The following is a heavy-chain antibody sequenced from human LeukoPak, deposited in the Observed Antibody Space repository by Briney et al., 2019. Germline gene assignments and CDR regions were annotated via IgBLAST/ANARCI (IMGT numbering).Heavy chain of an antibody. CDR2: IDWDDDK. CDR3: ARIFRRKDGSGSYPEAYYFDY. CDR1: GFSLGTSGMC. D-gene: IGHD3-10*01. J-gene: IGHJ4*02. V-gene: IGHV2-70*11. Sequence: SGPALVKPTQTLTLTCTFSGFSLGTSGMCVSWIRQPPGKALEWLARIDWDDDKYYSTSLKTRLTISKDTSKNQVVLTMTNMDPVDTATYYCARIFRRKDGSGSYPEAYYFDYWGQGTLVTVSS.